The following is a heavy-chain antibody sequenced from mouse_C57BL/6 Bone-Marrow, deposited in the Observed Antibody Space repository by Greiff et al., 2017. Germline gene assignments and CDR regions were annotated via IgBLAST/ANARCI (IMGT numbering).Heavy chain of an antibody. CDR1: GFNIKDDY. J-gene: IGHJ3*01. V-gene: IGHV14-4*01. D-gene: IGHD1-1*01. CDR2: IDPENGDT. CDR3: TTDYGSSYPALVAY. Sequence: EVQLQQSGAELVRPGASVKLSCTASGFNIKDDYMHWVKQRPEKGLEWIGWIDPENGDTEYASKFQGKATIKADPSSDTAYLQLSSLTSEDTAVYYCTTDYGSSYPALVAYWGQGTLVTVSA.